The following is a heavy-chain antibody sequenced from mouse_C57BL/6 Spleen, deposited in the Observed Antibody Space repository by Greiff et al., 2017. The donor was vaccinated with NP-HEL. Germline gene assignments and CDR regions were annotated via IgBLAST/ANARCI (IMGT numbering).Heavy chain of an antibody. CDR3: ARRDYGSSPSFDY. V-gene: IGHV5-6*01. D-gene: IGHD1-1*01. J-gene: IGHJ2*01. CDR1: GFTFSSYG. CDR2: ISSGGSYT. Sequence: EVKVVESGGDLVKPGGSLKLSCAASGFTFSSYGMSWVRQTPDKRLEWVATISSGGSYTYYPDSVKGRFTISRDNAKNTLYLQMSSLKSEDTAMYYCARRDYGSSPSFDYWGQGTTLTVSS.